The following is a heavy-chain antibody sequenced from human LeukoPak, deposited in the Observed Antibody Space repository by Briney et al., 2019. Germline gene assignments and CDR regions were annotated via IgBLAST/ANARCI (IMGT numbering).Heavy chain of an antibody. V-gene: IGHV1-2*06. CDR1: VYTLTGYY. D-gene: IGHD6-19*01. Sequence: ASVKVSCKASVYTLTGYYMFWMRHAPGQRIEWIRHINRASGGTNYAQKFQGRVTMTRDTSITTAYMELSSLRSDDTAVYYCARDLPSPGISVAEDYWGQGTLVTVSS. CDR2: INRASGGT. J-gene: IGHJ4*02. CDR3: ARDLPSPGISVAEDY.